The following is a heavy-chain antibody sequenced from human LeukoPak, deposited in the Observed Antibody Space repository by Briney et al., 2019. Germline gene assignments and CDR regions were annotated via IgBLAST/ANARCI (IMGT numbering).Heavy chain of an antibody. CDR3: ARKSRADY. Sequence: GESLKISCKGSGYSFPTYWIGWVRQMPGKGLEWMGIIYPGDSETRYSPSFQGQVIISADKSISTAYLQWSRLKASDTAMYYCARKSRADYWGQGTLVTVSS. CDR1: GYSFPTYW. V-gene: IGHV5-51*01. CDR2: IYPGDSET. J-gene: IGHJ4*02.